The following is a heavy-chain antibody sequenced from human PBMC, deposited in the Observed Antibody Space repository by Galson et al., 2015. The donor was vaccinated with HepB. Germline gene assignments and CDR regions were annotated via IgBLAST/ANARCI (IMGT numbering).Heavy chain of an antibody. Sequence: SLRLSCAASGFTFSSYGMHWVRQAPGKGLEWVAVISYDGSNKYYADSVKGRFTISRDNSKNTLYLQMNSLRAEDTAVYYCAKAFSIAVAAGGYWGQGTLVTVSS. CDR1: GFTFSSYG. J-gene: IGHJ4*02. CDR2: ISYDGSNK. D-gene: IGHD6-19*01. V-gene: IGHV3-30*18. CDR3: AKAFSIAVAAGGY.